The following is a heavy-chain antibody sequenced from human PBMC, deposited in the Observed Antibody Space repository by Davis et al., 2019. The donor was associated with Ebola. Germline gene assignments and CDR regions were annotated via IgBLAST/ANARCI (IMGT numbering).Heavy chain of an antibody. V-gene: IGHV3-53*01. CDR3: VKGEWQQYFDY. J-gene: IGHJ4*02. Sequence: GGSLRLSCAASGFTFSSYDTHCVRQATGKGLEWVSVIYGGGSTYYADSVKGRFTISRDNSKNTLYLQMNSLRAEDTAVYYCVKGEWQQYFDYWGQGTLVTVSS. CDR1: GFTFSSYD. CDR2: IYGGGST. D-gene: IGHD6-13*01.